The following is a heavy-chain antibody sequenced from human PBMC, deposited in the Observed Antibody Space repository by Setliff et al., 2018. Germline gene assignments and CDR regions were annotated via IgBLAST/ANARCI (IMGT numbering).Heavy chain of an antibody. CDR3: ARQIDYGDFQYFDY. J-gene: IGHJ4*02. CDR2: IYRNGNT. D-gene: IGHD4-17*01. CDR1: DFSINSGYY. V-gene: IGHV4-38-2*01. Sequence: SETLSLTCSVSDFSINSGYYWGWIRQSPGEGLEWIGSIYRNGNTYYNPSLKSRVTISVDMSKNQLSLKLNSVTAADTAVYYCARQIDYGDFQYFDYWGQGTLVTVSS.